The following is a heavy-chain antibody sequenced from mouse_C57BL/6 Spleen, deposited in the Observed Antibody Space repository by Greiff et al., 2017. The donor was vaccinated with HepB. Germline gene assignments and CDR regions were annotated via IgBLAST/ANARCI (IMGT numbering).Heavy chain of an antibody. CDR3: ANFYYGNYGAFEAY. Sequence: QVQLQQSGAELMKPGASVKLSCKATGYTFTGYWIEWVKQRPGHGLEWIGEILPGSGSTNYNEKFKGKATFTAYTSSNTAYMQLSSLTTEDSAIYYCANFYYGNYGAFEAYWGQGTLVTVSA. J-gene: IGHJ3*01. CDR1: GYTFTGYW. CDR2: ILPGSGST. V-gene: IGHV1-9*01. D-gene: IGHD2-1*01.